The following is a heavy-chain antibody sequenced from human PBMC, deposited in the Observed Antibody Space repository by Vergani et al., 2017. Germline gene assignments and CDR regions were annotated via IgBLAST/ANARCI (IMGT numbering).Heavy chain of an antibody. Sequence: EVQLVGSGGGLVKPGGSLRLSCAASGFTFDDYAMHWVRQAPGKGLEWVSGINWNSDSIAYADSVKGRFTISRDNAKNSLYLQMNSLRAEDTALYYCVKDIAASGNYWYFDLWGRGTLVTVSS. D-gene: IGHD6-13*01. CDR2: INWNSDSI. CDR1: GFTFDDYA. J-gene: IGHJ2*01. CDR3: VKDIAASGNYWYFDL. V-gene: IGHV3-9*01.